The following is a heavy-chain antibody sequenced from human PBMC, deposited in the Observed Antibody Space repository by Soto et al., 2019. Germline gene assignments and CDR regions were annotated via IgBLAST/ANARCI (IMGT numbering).Heavy chain of an antibody. CDR3: TRSNWLDL. Sequence: PSETLSLTCTVSGGSMSGYYWSWIRQPPGKGLEWIGYIYSSGSTNYNPSLRSRLTISLDTSNSQFSLRLTSVTAADTAVYYCTRSNWLDLWGQGILVTVSS. V-gene: IGHV4-59*13. CDR1: GGSMSGYY. CDR2: IYSSGST. J-gene: IGHJ5*02.